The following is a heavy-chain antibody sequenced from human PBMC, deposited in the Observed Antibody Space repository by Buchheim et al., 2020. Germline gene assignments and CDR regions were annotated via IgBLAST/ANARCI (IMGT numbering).Heavy chain of an antibody. V-gene: IGHV3-48*01. CDR2: ISSSSSTI. J-gene: IGHJ6*03. Sequence: EVQLVESGGGLVQPGGSLRLSCAASGFTFSSYSMNWVRQAPGKGLEWVSYISSSSSTIYYADSVKGRFTISRDNAKNSLHLQMNSLRAEDTAVYYCARLAGLYYYYYMDVWGKGTT. CDR3: ARLAGLYYYYYMDV. D-gene: IGHD3-3*02. CDR1: GFTFSSYS.